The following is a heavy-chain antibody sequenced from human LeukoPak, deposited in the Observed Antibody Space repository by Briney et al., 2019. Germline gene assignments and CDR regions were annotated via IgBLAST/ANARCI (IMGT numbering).Heavy chain of an antibody. CDR3: ARTPGIVGIGFDY. D-gene: IGHD1-26*01. V-gene: IGHV1-18*01. Sequence: ASVKVSCKASGYTFTSYGIRCVRQAPGQGLEWMGWISAFNGNTNYAQKIEGRVTMTTDTSTSTAYMELRSLRSDDTAVYYCARTPGIVGIGFDYWGQGTLVTVSS. J-gene: IGHJ4*02. CDR2: ISAFNGNT. CDR1: GYTFTSYG.